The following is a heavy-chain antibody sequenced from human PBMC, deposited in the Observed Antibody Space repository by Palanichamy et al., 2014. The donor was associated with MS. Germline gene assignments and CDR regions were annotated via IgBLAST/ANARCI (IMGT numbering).Heavy chain of an antibody. CDR3: ARERYNFWGGTRAYFDP. V-gene: IGHV1-69*06. Sequence: QVQLVQSGAEVKKLGSSVKVACKASGGTFSTDAISWVRQAPGQGLEWMGRIIPLFGTTNYAEEFQDRVTITADISTSTASMDLSDLRSEDTAIYYCARERYNFWGGTRAYFDPWGQGTLVTVSS. CDR1: GGTFSTDA. J-gene: IGHJ5*02. D-gene: IGHD3-3*01. CDR2: IIPLFGTT.